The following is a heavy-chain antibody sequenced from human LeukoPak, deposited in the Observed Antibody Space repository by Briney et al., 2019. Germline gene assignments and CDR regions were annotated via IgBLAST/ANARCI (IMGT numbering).Heavy chain of an antibody. D-gene: IGHD3-16*02. CDR1: GFTFDDYA. Sequence: GGSLRLSCAASGFTFDDYAMHWVRQAPGKGLEWVSLISGDGGSTYYADSVKGRFTISRDNSKNSLHLQMNSLRTEDTALYYCAKDIIGGEVSPSFRTFDIWGQGTMVTVSS. J-gene: IGHJ3*02. CDR3: AKDIIGGEVSPSFRTFDI. CDR2: ISGDGGST. V-gene: IGHV3-43*02.